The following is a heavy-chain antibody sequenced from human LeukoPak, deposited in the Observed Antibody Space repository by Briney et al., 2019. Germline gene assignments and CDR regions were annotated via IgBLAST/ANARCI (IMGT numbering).Heavy chain of an antibody. Sequence: GGSLRLSCAASGFTFSNYAMSWVRQAPGKGLQWVSGISGTGGSTYYADSVKGRFAISRDNSKNTLYLQMNSLRAEDTAVYYCAKGGSGGYNSGTVALDIWGQGTMVTVSS. CDR1: GFTFSNYA. J-gene: IGHJ3*02. V-gene: IGHV3-23*01. D-gene: IGHD5-24*01. CDR3: AKGGSGGYNSGTVALDI. CDR2: ISGTGGST.